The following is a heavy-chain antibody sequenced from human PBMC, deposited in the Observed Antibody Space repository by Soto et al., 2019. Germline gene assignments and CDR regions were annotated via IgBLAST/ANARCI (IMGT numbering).Heavy chain of an antibody. Sequence: PGESLKISCKGSGYSFTSYRIGWVRQMPGKGLEWMGIIYPGDSDTRYSPSFQGQVTISADKSISTAYLQWSSLKASDTAMYYWARAFGEPYYYYYYYMDVWGKGTTVTVSS. CDR2: IYPGDSDT. J-gene: IGHJ6*03. D-gene: IGHD3-10*01. CDR3: ARAFGEPYYYYYYYMDV. V-gene: IGHV5-51*01. CDR1: GYSFTSYR.